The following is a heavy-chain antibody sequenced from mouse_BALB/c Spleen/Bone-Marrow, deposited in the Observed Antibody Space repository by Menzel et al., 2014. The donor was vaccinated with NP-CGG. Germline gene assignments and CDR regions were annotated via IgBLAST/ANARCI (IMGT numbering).Heavy chain of an antibody. CDR3: ARRGYDGAY. Sequence: QVQLQQSGAELMKPGASVKISCKATGYTFSSYWIEWVKQRPGHGLEWIGEILPGNGSTNYNEKFKGKATFTADTSSNTAYMQLSSLTSEDSAVYYCARRGYDGAYWGQGTLVTVSA. D-gene: IGHD2-14*01. J-gene: IGHJ3*01. CDR1: GYTFSSYW. V-gene: IGHV1-9*01. CDR2: ILPGNGST.